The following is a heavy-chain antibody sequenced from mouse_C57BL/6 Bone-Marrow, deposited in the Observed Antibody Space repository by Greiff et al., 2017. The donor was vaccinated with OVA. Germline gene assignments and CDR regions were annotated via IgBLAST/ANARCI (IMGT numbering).Heavy chain of an antibody. D-gene: IGHD2-2*01. CDR3: ARNGYYGDDVGDFDY. Sequence: QVQLQQSGPELVKPGASVKISCKASGYSFTSYYIHWVKQRPGQGLEWIGWIYPGSGNTKYNEKFKGKATLTAATSSSTAYMQLSSLTSEDTAVYYGARNGYYGDDVGDFDYWGQGTTLTVSS. V-gene: IGHV1-66*01. CDR2: IYPGSGNT. J-gene: IGHJ2*01. CDR1: GYSFTSYY.